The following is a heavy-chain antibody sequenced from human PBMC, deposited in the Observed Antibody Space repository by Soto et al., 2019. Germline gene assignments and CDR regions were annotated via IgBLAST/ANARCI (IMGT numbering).Heavy chain of an antibody. CDR2: ISGSGGST. D-gene: IGHD3-22*01. J-gene: IGHJ4*02. Sequence: SLRLSCAASGFTFSSYAMSWVRQAPGKGLEWVSAISGSGGSTYYADSVKGRFTIYRDNSKDTLYLQMNSLRAEDTAVYYCAKIRSGYPAWYFDYWGQGTLVTVSS. CDR3: AKIRSGYPAWYFDY. V-gene: IGHV3-23*01. CDR1: GFTFSSYA.